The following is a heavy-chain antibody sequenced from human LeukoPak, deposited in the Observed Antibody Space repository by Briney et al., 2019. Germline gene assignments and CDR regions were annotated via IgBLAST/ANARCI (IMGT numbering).Heavy chain of an antibody. CDR2: IGTAGDT. Sequence: GGSLRLSCAASGFTFSSYDMHWVRQATGKGLEWVSAIGTAGDTYYPGSVKGRFTISRENAKNSLYLQMNSLRAEDTAVYYCARPKGYCTNGVCYPYLEYFQHWGQGTLVTVSS. CDR3: ARPKGYCTNGVCYPYLEYFQH. J-gene: IGHJ1*01. V-gene: IGHV3-13*01. CDR1: GFTFSSYD. D-gene: IGHD2-8*01.